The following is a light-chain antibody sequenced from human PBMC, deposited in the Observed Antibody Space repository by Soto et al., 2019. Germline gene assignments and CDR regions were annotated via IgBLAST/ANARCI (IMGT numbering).Light chain of an antibody. CDR1: QSISRY. V-gene: IGKV1-39*01. CDR3: QQSYSSPGT. CDR2: AAS. J-gene: IGKJ1*01. Sequence: EIQMTQSPSSLSASVGDRVTITCRASQSISRYLNWYQLKPGKAPKLLIYAASSLQSGVPSRFTGSGSGTDFTLTISSLQPEDIATYYCQQSYSSPGTFGRGTKVEIK.